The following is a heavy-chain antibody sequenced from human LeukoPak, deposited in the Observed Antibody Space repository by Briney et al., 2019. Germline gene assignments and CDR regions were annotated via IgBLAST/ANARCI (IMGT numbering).Heavy chain of an antibody. CDR3: AKSMDTIFGVVPHDY. CDR1: GFTVSSNY. V-gene: IGHV3-23*01. CDR2: ISGSGGST. D-gene: IGHD3-3*01. Sequence: GGSLRLSCAASGFTVSSNYMSWVRQAPGKGLEWVSAISGSGGSTYYADSVKGRFTISRDNSKNTLYLQMNSLRAEDTAVYYCAKSMDTIFGVVPHDYWGQGTLVTVSS. J-gene: IGHJ4*02.